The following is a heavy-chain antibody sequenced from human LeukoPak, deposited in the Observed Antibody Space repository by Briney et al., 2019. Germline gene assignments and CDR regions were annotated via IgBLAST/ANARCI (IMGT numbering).Heavy chain of an antibody. J-gene: IGHJ4*02. CDR1: GFTFSDYT. CDR3: ATNHPNGGGGRYFDWSPID. V-gene: IGHV3-48*04. CDR2: IGRSGTTI. D-gene: IGHD3-9*01. Sequence: PGGSLRLSCAASGFTFSDYTMNWVRQAPGKGLEWVSCIGRSGTTIYYADSVKGRFTCSRDNGKNSLHLQMNSLRAEDTAVYYCATNHPNGGGGRYFDWSPIDWGQGTLVTVSS.